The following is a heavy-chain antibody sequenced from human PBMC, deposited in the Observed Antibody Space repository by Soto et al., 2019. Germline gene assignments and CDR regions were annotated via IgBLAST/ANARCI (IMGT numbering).Heavy chain of an antibody. J-gene: IGHJ6*02. D-gene: IGHD2-21*02. Sequence: ASVKVSCKASGYTFTSYDINWVRQATGQGLEWMGWMNPNSGNTGYAQKFQGRVTMTRNTSISTAYMELSSLRSEDTAVYYCASANTTVTAGGYYHYGMDVWGQGTTVTVSS. V-gene: IGHV1-8*01. CDR3: ASANTTVTAGGYYHYGMDV. CDR1: GYTFTSYD. CDR2: MNPNSGNT.